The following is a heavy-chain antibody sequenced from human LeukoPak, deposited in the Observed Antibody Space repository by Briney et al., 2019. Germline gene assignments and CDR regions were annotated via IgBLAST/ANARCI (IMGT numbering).Heavy chain of an antibody. V-gene: IGHV4-38-2*02. D-gene: IGHD3-22*01. J-gene: IGHJ4*02. CDR1: GYSISSGYN. CDR3: ARDQGYYDSSGYSLLDY. CDR2: IYDSGST. Sequence: SETLSLTCTVSGYSISSGYNWAWIRQPPGKGLEWIGSIYDSGSTYYNPSLKSRVTLSVATSKNQFSLKLSSVTAADTAVYYCARDQGYYDSSGYSLLDYWGQGTLVTVSS.